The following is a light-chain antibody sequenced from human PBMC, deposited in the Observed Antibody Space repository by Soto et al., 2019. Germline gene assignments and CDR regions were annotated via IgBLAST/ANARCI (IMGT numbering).Light chain of an antibody. CDR3: QQYYSTPRT. CDR2: WAS. Sequence: DIVMTQSPDSLAVSLGERATINCKSSQSVLYSSDNKNYLAWYQQKPGQPPKLLIYWASTRESGVPDRFSGSGSGTDFTLTISSLQAGDVALYYCQQYYSTPRTFGQGTRLEIK. CDR1: QSVLYSSDNKNY. J-gene: IGKJ5*01. V-gene: IGKV4-1*01.